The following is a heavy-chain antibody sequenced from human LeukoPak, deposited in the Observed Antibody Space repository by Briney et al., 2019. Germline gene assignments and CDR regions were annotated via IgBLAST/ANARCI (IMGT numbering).Heavy chain of an antibody. J-gene: IGHJ4*02. V-gene: IGHV3-21*01. CDR1: GITLNGYP. D-gene: IGHD2-8*02. CDR2: ISSTSSSI. Sequence: GGSLRLSCAASGITLNGYPMTWVRRAPGKGLEWVSSISSTSSSIYYADSVKGRFTISRDNAKNSLYPQMNSLRVEDTAVYYCAREGKYCTGVLCYDEHWGQGTLVTVSS. CDR3: AREGKYCTGVLCYDEH.